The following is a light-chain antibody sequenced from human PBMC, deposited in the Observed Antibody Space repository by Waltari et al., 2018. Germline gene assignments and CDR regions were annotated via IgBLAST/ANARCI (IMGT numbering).Light chain of an antibody. J-gene: IGLJ2*01. V-gene: IGLV2-14*03. CDR2: DVS. CDR1: SHDIGHYDY. CDR3: GSYTTNSPFAVV. Sequence: ALTQPASVSGSPGQSITISCSGTSHDIGHYDYVAWYLQHPATAPKLIIFDVSKRPSGISDRFSAAKSGSTASLTISGLQAEAEGEYFCGSYTTNSPFAVVFGGGTKLTVL.